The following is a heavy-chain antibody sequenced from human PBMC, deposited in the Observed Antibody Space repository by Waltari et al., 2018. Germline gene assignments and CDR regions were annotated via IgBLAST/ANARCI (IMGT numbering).Heavy chain of an antibody. Sequence: QLQESGPGLVKPSGTLSLTCTVSGDSIRSSYWWSWVRQPPGKGLEWIGQIHGSGRTNYNPSLESRVTISLDTSNNQFSLKVTSATASDTAVYYCARDRGRGLYLDSWGQGALVTVSP. D-gene: IGHD2-15*01. J-gene: IGHJ4*02. V-gene: IGHV4-4*02. CDR3: ARDRGRGLYLDS. CDR1: GDSIRSSYW. CDR2: IHGSGRT.